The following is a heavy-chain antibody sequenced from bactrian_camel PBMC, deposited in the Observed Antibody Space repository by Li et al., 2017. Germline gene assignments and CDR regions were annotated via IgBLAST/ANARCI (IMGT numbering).Heavy chain of an antibody. CDR1: TYAGCTYD. V-gene: IGHV3S53*01. CDR2: IAKDDTT. CDR3: KTDPTRDNWQSACEKSY. Sequence: HVQLVESGGGSVQAGESLKLSCRHSTYAGCTYDIGWYRQAPGKEREFVSRIAKDDTTIYEESVKGRFYSSQDKAKFTVYLQMNNLKPEDTAIYHCKTDPTRDNWQSACEKSYWGQGTQVTVS. J-gene: IGHJ4*01. D-gene: IGHD8*01.